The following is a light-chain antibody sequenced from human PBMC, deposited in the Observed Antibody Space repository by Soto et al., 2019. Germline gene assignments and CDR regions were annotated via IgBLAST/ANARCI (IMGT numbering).Light chain of an antibody. CDR3: QQSYNTPLT. CDR1: QSISSY. CDR2: AAS. Sequence: DIQMTQSPSSLSASVGDRVTITCRASQSISSYLNWYQQKPGKAPKVLIYAASSLQSGVPSRFSGSGSGTDFTLTISSLQPEDFATYYCQQSYNTPLTFGGGTKVEIK. V-gene: IGKV1-39*01. J-gene: IGKJ4*01.